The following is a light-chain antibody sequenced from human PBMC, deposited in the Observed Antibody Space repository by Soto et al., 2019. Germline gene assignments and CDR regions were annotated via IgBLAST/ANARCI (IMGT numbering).Light chain of an antibody. V-gene: IGKV3-15*01. J-gene: IGKJ1*01. CDR3: QQYNRWPT. CDR1: QSVSCN. CDR2: GAS. Sequence: EIVLTQSPGTVSGSPGERATPSCGAGQSVSCNLAWYQTKPGQPPSLLIFGASTRATGVPARFSGSWSGSGFTLTIIRLISDDSAVYFCQQYNRWPTFGQGTKVDIK.